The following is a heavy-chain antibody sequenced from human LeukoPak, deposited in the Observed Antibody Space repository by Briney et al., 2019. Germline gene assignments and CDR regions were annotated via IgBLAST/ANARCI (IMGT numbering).Heavy chain of an antibody. J-gene: IGHJ3*02. CDR3: ATDIIDWAAFGI. V-gene: IGHV3-53*01. D-gene: IGHD3-9*01. Sequence: GGSLRLSCAASGFTVSSNYMSWVRQAPGKGLEWVSVIYSGGSTYYADSVKGRFTISRDNSKNTLYLQMNSLRAEDTAVYYCATDIIDWAAFGIWGQGTMVTVSS. CDR1: GFTVSSNY. CDR2: IYSGGST.